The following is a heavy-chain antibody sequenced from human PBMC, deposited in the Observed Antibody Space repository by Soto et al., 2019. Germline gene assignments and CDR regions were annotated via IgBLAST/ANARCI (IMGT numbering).Heavy chain of an antibody. CDR3: ARIGEFLDWFEILVDY. J-gene: IGHJ4*02. D-gene: IGHD3-3*01. CDR1: GYTFNTYG. V-gene: IGHV1-18*04. Sequence: QVQLVQSGAEVKKPGASVKVSCKASGYTFNTYGISWVRQAPGQGLEWMGWITTYNGNTNFAQKFEGRVTMTTDTSTSTAYMELKSLISDDTAVYFCARIGEFLDWFEILVDYWGQGTLVTVSS. CDR2: ITTYNGNT.